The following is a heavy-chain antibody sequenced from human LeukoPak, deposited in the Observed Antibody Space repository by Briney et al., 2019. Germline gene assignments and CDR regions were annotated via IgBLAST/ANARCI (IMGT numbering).Heavy chain of an antibody. CDR1: GYTFTSYG. V-gene: IGHV1-18*01. Sequence: GASVKVSCKASGYTFTSYGISWVRQAPGQGLEWMGWISAYNGNTNYAQKLQGRVTMTTGTSTSTAYMELRSLRSDDTAVYYCARAPGLEPVTRVDYWGQGTLVTVSS. D-gene: IGHD1-1*01. J-gene: IGHJ4*02. CDR2: ISAYNGNT. CDR3: ARAPGLEPVTRVDY.